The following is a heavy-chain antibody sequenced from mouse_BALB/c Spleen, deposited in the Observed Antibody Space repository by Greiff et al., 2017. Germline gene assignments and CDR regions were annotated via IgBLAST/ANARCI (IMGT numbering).Heavy chain of an antibody. V-gene: IGHV1-54*01. CDR3: ARHGKDAMDY. CDR2: INPGSGGT. J-gene: IGHJ4*01. D-gene: IGHD2-1*01. CDR1: GYAFTNYL. Sequence: VQLQQSGAELVRPGTSVKVSCKASGYAFTNYLIEWVKQRPGQGLEWIGVINPGSGGTNYNEKFKGKATLTADKSSSTAYMQLSSLTSDDSAVYFCARHGKDAMDYWGQGTSVTVSS.